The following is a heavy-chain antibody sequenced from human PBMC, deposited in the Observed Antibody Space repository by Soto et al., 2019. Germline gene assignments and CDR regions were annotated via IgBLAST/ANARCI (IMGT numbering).Heavy chain of an antibody. V-gene: IGHV3-9*01. CDR1: GFTFDGYA. CDR2: ISWNSGSI. D-gene: IGHD6-6*01. Sequence: EVQLVESGGGLVQPGRSLRLSCAASGFTFDGYAMHWVRQAPGKGLEWVSGISWNSGSIGYADSVKGRFTISRDNAKNSLYLQMNSLRAEDTALYYCAKDIRLLGSSSSLEGAFDIWGQGTMVTVSS. J-gene: IGHJ3*02. CDR3: AKDIRLLGSSSSLEGAFDI.